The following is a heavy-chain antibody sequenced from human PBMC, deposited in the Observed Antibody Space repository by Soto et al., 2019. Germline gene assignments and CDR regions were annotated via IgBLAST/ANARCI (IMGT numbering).Heavy chain of an antibody. CDR3: ARGTRGGDFWSGYYYYYYMDV. D-gene: IGHD3-3*01. CDR1: GGSISSYY. CDR2: IYYSGST. J-gene: IGHJ6*03. Sequence: SETLSLTCTVSGGSISSYYWRWIRQPPGKGLEWIGYIYYSGSTNYNPSLKSRVTISVDTSKNQFSLKLSSVTAADTAVYYCARGTRGGDFWSGYYYYYYMDVWGKGTTVTVSS. V-gene: IGHV4-59*01.